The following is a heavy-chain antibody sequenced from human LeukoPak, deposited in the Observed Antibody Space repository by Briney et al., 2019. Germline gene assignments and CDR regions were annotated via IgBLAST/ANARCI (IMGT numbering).Heavy chain of an antibody. CDR2: TRNKANSHTT. J-gene: IGHJ3*02. V-gene: IGHV3-72*01. Sequence: GGSLRLSCAASGFTFSDHYMDWVRQAPGKGLEWVGRTRNKANSHTTEYAASVKGRFTISRDDSKNSLYLQMNSLRAEDTAVYYCASLSVGSGWQFDAFDIWGQGTMVTVSS. D-gene: IGHD6-19*01. CDR3: ASLSVGSGWQFDAFDI. CDR1: GFTFSDHY.